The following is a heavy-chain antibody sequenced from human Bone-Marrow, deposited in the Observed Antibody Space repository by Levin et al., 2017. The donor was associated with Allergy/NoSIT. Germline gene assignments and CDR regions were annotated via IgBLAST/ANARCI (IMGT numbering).Heavy chain of an antibody. Sequence: GGSLRLSCAASGFTINDYNMHWVRQAPGKGLEWVSYIGSGWSSIDYVDSVKGRFTISRDNDKNSMYLQMNSLRREDPAVYYCAREGRGGNGDGFDIWSQGTLVTVSS. D-gene: IGHD3-10*01. J-gene: IGHJ3*02. CDR2: IGSGWSSI. CDR3: AREGRGGNGDGFDI. V-gene: IGHV3-48*01. CDR1: GFTINDYN.